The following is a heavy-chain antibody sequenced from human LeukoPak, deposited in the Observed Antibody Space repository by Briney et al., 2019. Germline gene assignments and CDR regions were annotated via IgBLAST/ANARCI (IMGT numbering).Heavy chain of an antibody. CDR1: GGSISSSSDY. V-gene: IGHV4-39*01. CDR2: IYYSGST. CDR3: ARRSSSWYYFDY. Sequence: PSETLSLTCTVSGGSISSSSDYWGWIRQPPGKGLEWIGSIYYSGSTYYNPSLKSRVTISVDTSKNQFSLKLSSVTAADTAVYYCARRSSSWYYFDYWGQGTLVTVSS. D-gene: IGHD6-13*01. J-gene: IGHJ4*02.